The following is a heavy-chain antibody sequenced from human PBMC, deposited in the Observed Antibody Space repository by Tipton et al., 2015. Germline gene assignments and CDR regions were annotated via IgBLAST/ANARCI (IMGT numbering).Heavy chain of an antibody. Sequence: SLRLSCAGSGFISDHYAVHWVRQAPGKGLEWVSGISWNSRETYYGDSVKGRFIISRDNAKNYLYLQMNSLRTEDTALYWCVKDIHDAVGGAFEVWGQGTMLTVSS. D-gene: IGHD3-3*01. CDR3: VKDIHDAVGGAFEV. CDR1: GFISDHYA. J-gene: IGHJ3*01. V-gene: IGHV3-9*02. CDR2: ISWNSRET.